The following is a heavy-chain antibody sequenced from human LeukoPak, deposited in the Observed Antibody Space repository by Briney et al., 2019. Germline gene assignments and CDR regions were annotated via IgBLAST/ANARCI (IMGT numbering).Heavy chain of an antibody. CDR3: AKDDVAAFATRYMDV. J-gene: IGHJ6*03. Sequence: PGGSLRLSCAASGFTFSSYTMSWVRQAPGKGLEWVSAISESGYSTYYADSVKGRFTISRDKSKNTVYLQMNGLRADDTAVYYCAKDDVAAFATRYMDVWGKGTTVTVSS. CDR2: ISESGYST. CDR1: GFTFSSYT. V-gene: IGHV3-23*01. D-gene: IGHD6-6*01.